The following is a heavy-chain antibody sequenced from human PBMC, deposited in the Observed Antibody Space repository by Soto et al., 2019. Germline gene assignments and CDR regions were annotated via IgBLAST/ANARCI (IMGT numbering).Heavy chain of an antibody. CDR1: GYTFTSYG. D-gene: IGHD3-9*01. CDR2: ISAYNGNT. Sequence: QVQLVQSGAEVKKPGASVKVSCKASGYTFTSYGISWVRQAPGQGLEWMGWISAYNGNTNYAQKLQGRVTMTTDTSTSTAYMELRSLRSDDTAVYYCARRVLSYDILTGPTNWFDPWGQGSLVTVAS. J-gene: IGHJ5*02. CDR3: ARRVLSYDILTGPTNWFDP. V-gene: IGHV1-18*04.